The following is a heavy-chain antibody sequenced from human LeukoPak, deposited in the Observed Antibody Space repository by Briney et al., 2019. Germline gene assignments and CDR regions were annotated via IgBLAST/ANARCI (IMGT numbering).Heavy chain of an antibody. Sequence: GGSLRLSCAASGFSFSSYWMSWVRQVPGKGLEWVANIKQDGSEKYYVDSLKGRFTISRDNAKNSLYLQMNSLRAEDTAVYYCARCYTYGTTWFGGLDVWGQGTTVTVSS. CDR3: ARCYTYGTTWFGGLDV. V-gene: IGHV3-7*03. CDR2: IKQDGSEK. CDR1: GFSFSSYW. D-gene: IGHD3-10*01. J-gene: IGHJ6*02.